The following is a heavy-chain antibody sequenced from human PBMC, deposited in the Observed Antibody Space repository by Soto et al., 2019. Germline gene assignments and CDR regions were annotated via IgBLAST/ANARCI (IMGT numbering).Heavy chain of an antibody. D-gene: IGHD3-22*01. CDR1: GFTFSSYA. J-gene: IGHJ4*02. CDR2: ISGSGGST. V-gene: IGHV3-23*01. CDR3: ARNYYDSSGYYYDYFDY. Sequence: EVQLLESGGGLVQPGGSLRLSCAASGFTFSSYAMSWVRQAPGKGLEWVSAISGSGGSTYYADSVKGRFTISRDNSKNTLDLQMNSLRAEDTAVYYCARNYYDSSGYYYDYFDYWGQGTLVTVSS.